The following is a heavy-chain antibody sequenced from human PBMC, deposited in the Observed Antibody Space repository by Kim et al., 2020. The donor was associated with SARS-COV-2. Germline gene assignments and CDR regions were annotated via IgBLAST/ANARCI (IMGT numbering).Heavy chain of an antibody. CDR3: ARLDIVLMVSQNWFDP. D-gene: IGHD2-8*01. V-gene: IGHV5-51*01. J-gene: IGHJ5*02. CDR2: IYPGDSDT. Sequence: GESLKISCKGSGYSFTSYWIGWVRQMPGKGLEWMGIIYPGDSDTRYSPSFQGQVTISADKSISTAYLQWSSLKASDTAMYYCARLDIVLMVSQNWFDPWGQGTLVTVSS. CDR1: GYSFTSYW.